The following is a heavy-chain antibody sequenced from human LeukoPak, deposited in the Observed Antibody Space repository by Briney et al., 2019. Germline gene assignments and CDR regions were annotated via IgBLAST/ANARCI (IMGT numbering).Heavy chain of an antibody. D-gene: IGHD2-21*01. CDR1: GFTFRSFG. J-gene: IGHJ3*02. V-gene: IGHV3-64D*09. Sequence: GGSLRLSCSASGFTFRSFGMHWVRQAPGKGLEYVSGISSNGGSTYYADSVKGRFIISRDNSKNTLYLQMSSLRAEDTAVYYCARDGEPGTSNAFDIWGQGTMVTVSS. CDR3: ARDGEPGTSNAFDI. CDR2: ISSNGGST.